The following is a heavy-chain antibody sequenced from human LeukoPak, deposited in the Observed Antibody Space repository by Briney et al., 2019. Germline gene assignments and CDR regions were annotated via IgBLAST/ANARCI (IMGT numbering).Heavy chain of an antibody. J-gene: IGHJ4*02. D-gene: IGHD3-9*01. CDR2: IYYSGST. CDR3: ARHGDILTGCYIH. Sequence: PSETLSLTCTVSGGSINNYYWSWIRQPPGKGLEWIAYIYYSGSTNYNPSLKSRVTISLDTSKNQFSLKLSSVTAADTAVYYCARHGDILTGCYIHWGQGTLVTVSS. CDR1: GGSINNYY. V-gene: IGHV4-59*08.